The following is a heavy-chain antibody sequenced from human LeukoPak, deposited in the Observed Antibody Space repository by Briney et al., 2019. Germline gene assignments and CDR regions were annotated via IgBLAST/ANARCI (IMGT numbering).Heavy chain of an antibody. Sequence: GESLKISCKGSGYSFTSYWIGWVRQMPGKGLEWMGIIYPRDSDTRYSPSFQGQVTISADKSISTAYLQWSSLKASDTAVYYCARQGSLVAASRRAYFDYWGQGTLVTVSS. J-gene: IGHJ4*02. CDR1: GYSFTSYW. D-gene: IGHD2-15*01. CDR2: IYPRDSDT. CDR3: ARQGSLVAASRRAYFDY. V-gene: IGHV5-51*01.